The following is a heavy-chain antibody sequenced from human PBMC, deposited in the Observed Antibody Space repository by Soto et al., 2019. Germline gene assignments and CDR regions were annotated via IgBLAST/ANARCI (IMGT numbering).Heavy chain of an antibody. CDR2: IYYSGST. V-gene: IGHV4-30-4*01. J-gene: IGHJ4*02. Sequence: PSETLSLTCTVSCGSISSGDYYWSWIRQPPGKGLEWIGYIYYSGSTYYNPSLKSRVTISVDTSKNQFSLKLSSVTAADTAVYYCARVLESYDSSGYYHYFDYWGQGTLVTV. CDR3: ARVLESYDSSGYYHYFDY. CDR1: CGSISSGDYY. D-gene: IGHD3-22*01.